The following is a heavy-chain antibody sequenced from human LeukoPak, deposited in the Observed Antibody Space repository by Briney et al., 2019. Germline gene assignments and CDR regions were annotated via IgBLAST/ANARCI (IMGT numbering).Heavy chain of an antibody. CDR1: GSIFIYYG. D-gene: IGHD3-22*01. CDR2: ISYDGRDQ. J-gene: IGHJ3*02. CDR3: AKDGHYDSSGYYSPSDDAFDI. V-gene: IGHV3-30*18. Sequence: PGGSLRLSCAASGSIFIYYGMHWVRQAPGKGLTWVAFISYDGRDQYYADSVKGRFTISRDNSKNTLYLQMNSLRAEDTAVYYCAKDGHYDSSGYYSPSDDAFDIWGQGTMVTVSS.